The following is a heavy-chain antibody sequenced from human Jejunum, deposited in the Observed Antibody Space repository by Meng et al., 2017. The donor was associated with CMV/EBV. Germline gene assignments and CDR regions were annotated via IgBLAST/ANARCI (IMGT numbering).Heavy chain of an antibody. CDR1: GFRVSNYW. J-gene: IGHJ3*02. CDR3: VRGGGAFDM. D-gene: IGHD3-10*01. V-gene: IGHV3-7*01. Sequence: LSGAASGFRVSNYWMSWVRQAPGKGLEWVANIKLDGSDKHYVDSVKGRFTISRDNAKNSLYLQMNSLRAEDTALYYCVRGGGAFDMWGQGTTVTVSS. CDR2: IKLDGSDK.